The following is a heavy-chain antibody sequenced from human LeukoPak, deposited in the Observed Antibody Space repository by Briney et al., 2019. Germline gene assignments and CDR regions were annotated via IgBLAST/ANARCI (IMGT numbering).Heavy chain of an antibody. V-gene: IGHV4-59*01. J-gene: IGHJ4*02. CDR1: GGTISSYN. CDR3: ARAVAGRLDFDY. D-gene: IGHD6-19*01. Sequence: PSETLTLTCTASGGTISSYNWSWIRQPPGKGLEWIGYIYYSGSTNYNPSLKSRVTISVDTSKNQFSLKLSSVTAADTAVYYCARAVAGRLDFDYWGQGTLVTVSS. CDR2: IYYSGST.